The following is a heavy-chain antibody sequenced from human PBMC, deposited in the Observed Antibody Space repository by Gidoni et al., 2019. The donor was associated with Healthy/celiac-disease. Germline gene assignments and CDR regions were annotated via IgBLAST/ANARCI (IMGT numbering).Heavy chain of an antibody. CDR2: IWYDGSNK. CDR3: ARALATVTASLFRSSGWDYFDY. D-gene: IGHD6-19*01. CDR1: TFSSYG. J-gene: IGHJ4*02. V-gene: IGHV3-33*01. Sequence: TFSSYGMHWVRQAPGKGLEWVAVIWYDGSNKYYADSVKGRFTISRDNSKNTLYLQMNSLRAEDTAVYYCARALATVTASLFRSSGWDYFDYWGQGTLVTVSS.